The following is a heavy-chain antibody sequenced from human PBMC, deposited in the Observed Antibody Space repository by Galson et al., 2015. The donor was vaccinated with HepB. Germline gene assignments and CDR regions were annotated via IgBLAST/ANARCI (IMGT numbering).Heavy chain of an antibody. D-gene: IGHD5-24*01. J-gene: IGHJ6*03. Sequence: TLALTCTVSGGSISSGVYYWSWIRQPAGKGLQWIGRIYTSGITHYNPSLKSRVTMSVDTSKNQFSLELSSVTAADTAVYYCARVGDGYNYDYYYMDVWGKGTTVTVSS. CDR2: IYTSGIT. CDR1: GGSISSGVYY. V-gene: IGHV4-61*02. CDR3: ARVGDGYNYDYYYMDV.